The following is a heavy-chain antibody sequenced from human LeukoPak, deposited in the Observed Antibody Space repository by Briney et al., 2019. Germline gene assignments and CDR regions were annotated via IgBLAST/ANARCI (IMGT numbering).Heavy chain of an antibody. D-gene: IGHD3-10*01. Sequence: SETLSLTCTVSGGSISSYYWSWIRQPAGKGLEWIGRIYTSGSTNYNPSLKSRVTMSVDTSKNQFSLKLSSVTAADTAVYYCASHHQSELLWFGTNDAFDIWGQGTMVTVSS. V-gene: IGHV4-4*07. CDR2: IYTSGST. CDR3: ASHHQSELLWFGTNDAFDI. J-gene: IGHJ3*02. CDR1: GGSISSYY.